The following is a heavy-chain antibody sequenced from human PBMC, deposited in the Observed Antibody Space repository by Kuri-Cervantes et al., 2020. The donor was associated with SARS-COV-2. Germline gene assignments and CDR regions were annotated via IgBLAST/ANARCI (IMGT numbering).Heavy chain of an antibody. Sequence: SVKVSCKASGGTFSSYAISWVRQAPGQGLEWMGGIIPIFGTANYAQKFQGRVTMTTDTSTSTAYMELRSLRSDDTAVYYCARELYGGNTYWGQGTLVTVSS. CDR2: IIPIFGTA. CDR1: GGTFSSYA. D-gene: IGHD4-23*01. V-gene: IGHV1-69*05. J-gene: IGHJ4*02. CDR3: ARELYGGNTY.